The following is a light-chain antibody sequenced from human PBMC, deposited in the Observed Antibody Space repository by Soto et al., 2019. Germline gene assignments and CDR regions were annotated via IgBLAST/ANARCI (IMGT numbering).Light chain of an antibody. CDR2: EVS. J-gene: IGLJ1*01. CDR1: SSDVGGYKF. CDR3: SSYSISTADL. V-gene: IGLV2-14*01. Sequence: SALTQPASVSGSPGQSITISCTGTSSDVGGYKFVSWYQQHPGTAPKLMIYEVSNRPSGVSYRFSGSKSGNTASLTISGLQAEDEADYFCSSYSISTADLFGTGTKLTVL.